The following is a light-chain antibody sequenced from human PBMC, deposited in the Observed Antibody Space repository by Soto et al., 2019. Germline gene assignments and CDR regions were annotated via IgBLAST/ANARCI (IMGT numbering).Light chain of an antibody. CDR1: SSDVVCHNY. V-gene: IGLV2-14*01. J-gene: IGLJ2*01. CDR3: SSYTSSSPLV. Sequence: QSALAHPASVSRAPGQSMTISFTRTSSDVVCHNYVSWYQQHPGKAPKLMIYEVSNRPSGISNRFSGSKSGNTESMTISGLQAEDEADYYCSSYTSSSPLVFGGGTKVTVL. CDR2: EVS.